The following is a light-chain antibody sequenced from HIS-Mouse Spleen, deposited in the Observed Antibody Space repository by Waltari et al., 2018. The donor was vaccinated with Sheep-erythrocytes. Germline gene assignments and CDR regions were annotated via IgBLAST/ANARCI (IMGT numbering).Light chain of an antibody. CDR1: QSVSSY. Sequence: EIVLTHSPATLSLSPGERATLPCRASQSVSSYLAWYQQKPGQAPRLLIYDASNRATGIPARFSGSGSGTDFTLTISSLEPEDFAVYYCQQRSNWPPAFGGGTKVEIK. V-gene: IGKV3-11*01. CDR2: DAS. J-gene: IGKJ4*01. CDR3: QQRSNWPPA.